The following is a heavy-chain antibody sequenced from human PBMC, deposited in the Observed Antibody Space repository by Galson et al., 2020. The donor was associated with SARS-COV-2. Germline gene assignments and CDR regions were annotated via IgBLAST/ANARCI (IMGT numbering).Heavy chain of an antibody. CDR1: VFTFSSYA. CDR2: ISYDGSNK. Sequence: GGSLRLSCAASVFTFSSYAMHWVRQAPGKGLEWVAVISYDGSNKYYADSVKGRFTISRDNSKNTLYLQMNSLRAEDTAVYYCARDEDYGGNFAYFDLWGRGTLVTVSS. CDR3: ARDEDYGGNFAYFDL. J-gene: IGHJ2*01. V-gene: IGHV3-30*04. D-gene: IGHD4-17*01.